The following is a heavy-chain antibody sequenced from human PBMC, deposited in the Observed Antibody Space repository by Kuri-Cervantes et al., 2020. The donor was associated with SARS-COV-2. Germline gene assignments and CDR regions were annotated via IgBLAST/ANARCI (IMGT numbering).Heavy chain of an antibody. J-gene: IGHJ4*02. D-gene: IGHD3-3*01. Sequence: ASVKVSCKVSGYTLTELSMHWVRQAPGKGLEWMGGFDPEDGETIYAQKFQGRVTMTRDTSISTAYMELSRLRSDDTAVYYCARGSITIFGVVTSFDYWGQGTLVTVSS. CDR2: FDPEDGET. CDR1: GYTLTELS. V-gene: IGHV1-24*01. CDR3: ARGSITIFGVVTSFDY.